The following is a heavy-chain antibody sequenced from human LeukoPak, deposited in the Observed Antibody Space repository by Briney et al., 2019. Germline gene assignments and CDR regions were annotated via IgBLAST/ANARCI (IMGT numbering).Heavy chain of an antibody. Sequence: GGSLRLSCAASGFTFSSYAMSWVRQAPGKGLEWVSDISASGGSTYYADSVKGRFTISTDNSKNTLYLQMNSLRAEDTAVYYCARDLTIFGVVTPLGMDVWGQGTTVTVSS. V-gene: IGHV3-23*01. J-gene: IGHJ6*02. CDR2: ISASGGST. CDR3: ARDLTIFGVVTPLGMDV. CDR1: GFTFSSYA. D-gene: IGHD3-3*01.